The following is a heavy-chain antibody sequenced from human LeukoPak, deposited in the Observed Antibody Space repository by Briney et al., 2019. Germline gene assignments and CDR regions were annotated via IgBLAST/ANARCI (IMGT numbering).Heavy chain of an antibody. Sequence: GASVKVSCKVSGYTLTELSMHWVRQAPGKGLEWMGGFDPEDGETIYAQKFQGRVTMTEDTSTDTAYMELSGLRSEDTAVYYCATPAPHTYYYDSSGYYYFDYWGQGTLVTVSS. CDR2: FDPEDGET. D-gene: IGHD3-22*01. CDR3: ATPAPHTYYYDSSGYYYFDY. V-gene: IGHV1-24*01. CDR1: GYTLTELS. J-gene: IGHJ4*02.